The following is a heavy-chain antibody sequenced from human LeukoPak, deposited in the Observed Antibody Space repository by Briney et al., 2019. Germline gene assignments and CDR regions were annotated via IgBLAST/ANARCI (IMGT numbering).Heavy chain of an antibody. CDR3: ARVFPSLGFGELHYYFDY. J-gene: IGHJ4*02. D-gene: IGHD3-10*01. CDR2: SSSSGSTR. Sequence: PGGSLRLSCAASGFTFSDYYMSWIRQAPGQGLEWVSHSSSSGSTRYYADSVKGRFIISRDNAKNSLYLQMNSLRAEDTAVYYCARVFPSLGFGELHYYFDYWGQGTLVTVSS. CDR1: GFTFSDYY. V-gene: IGHV3-11*04.